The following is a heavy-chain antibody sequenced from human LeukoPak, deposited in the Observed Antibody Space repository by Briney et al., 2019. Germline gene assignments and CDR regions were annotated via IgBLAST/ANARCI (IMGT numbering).Heavy chain of an antibody. CDR3: ARHEGGYSSSSLYDY. CDR1: GGSISSYY. D-gene: IGHD6-6*01. J-gene: IGHJ4*02. V-gene: IGHV4-59*08. CDR2: IYYSGST. Sequence: PSETLSLTCTVSGGSISSYYWSWIRQPPGKGLEWIGYIYYSGSTNYNPSLKSRVTISVDTSKNQFSLKLSSVTADDTAVYYCARHEGGYSSSSLYDYWGQGTLVTVSS.